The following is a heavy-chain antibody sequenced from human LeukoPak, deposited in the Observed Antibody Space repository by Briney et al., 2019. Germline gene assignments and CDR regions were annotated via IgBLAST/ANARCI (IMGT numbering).Heavy chain of an antibody. V-gene: IGHV3-21*04. Sequence: GGSLRLSCATSGFTFSSSTFGSYTMNWVRQAPGKGLEWVSSISSTGTYIYYTDSVKGRFTISRDNSKNTLYFQMNSLRVEDTAVYYCARGSTITSAPGAFDIWGQGTVVTVSS. CDR1: GFTFSSSTFGSYT. D-gene: IGHD6-25*01. CDR3: ARGSTITSAPGAFDI. CDR2: ISSTGTYI. J-gene: IGHJ3*02.